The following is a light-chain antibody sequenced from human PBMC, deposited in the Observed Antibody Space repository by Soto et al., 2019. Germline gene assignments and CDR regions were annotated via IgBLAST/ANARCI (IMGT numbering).Light chain of an antibody. CDR2: GAS. CDR1: QNVGSN. J-gene: IGKJ1*01. CDR3: QQYDNWPRT. Sequence: VVMTQSPATLSVSPGERATLSCRASQNVGSNLAWYQRKPGQAPRLLMYGASTRATGIPARFSGSGSATEFTLTISSLQSEDFAVYYCQQYDNWPRTFGQGAKVDIK. V-gene: IGKV3-15*01.